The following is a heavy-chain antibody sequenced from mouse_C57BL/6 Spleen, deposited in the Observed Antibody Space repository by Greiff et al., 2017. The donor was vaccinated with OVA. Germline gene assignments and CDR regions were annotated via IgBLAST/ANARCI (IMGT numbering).Heavy chain of an antibody. CDR2: IYPGSGST. J-gene: IGHJ4*01. Sequence: QVQLKQPGAELVKPGASVKMSCKASGYTFTSYWITWVKQRPGQGLEWIGDIYPGSGSTNYNEKFQSKATLTVDTSSSTAYMQLSSLTSEDSAVYYCASLDYDGDAMDYWGQGTSVTVSS. CDR1: GYTFTSYW. D-gene: IGHD2-4*01. CDR3: ASLDYDGDAMDY. V-gene: IGHV1-55*01.